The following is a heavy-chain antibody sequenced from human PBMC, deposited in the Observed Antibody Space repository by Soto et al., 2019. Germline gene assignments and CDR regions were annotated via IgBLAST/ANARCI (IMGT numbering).Heavy chain of an antibody. Sequence: SETLSLTCTVSGGAISGYYWTWIRQSAGKGLEWIGRIYSSGGTKYNPSLQSRVTMSLDTSKNQFSLRLSSVTAAATAVYYCARGQRFSDSFDPWGQGTLVTVSS. CDR2: IYSSGGT. V-gene: IGHV4-4*07. D-gene: IGHD3-3*01. J-gene: IGHJ5*02. CDR1: GGAISGYY. CDR3: ARGQRFSDSFDP.